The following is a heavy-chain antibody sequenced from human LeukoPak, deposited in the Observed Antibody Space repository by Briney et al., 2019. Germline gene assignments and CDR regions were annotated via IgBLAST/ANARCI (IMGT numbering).Heavy chain of an antibody. CDR1: GFTFTKHW. CDR2: IREDGNEK. CDR3: ARDRDSSGYLHY. J-gene: IGHJ4*02. Sequence: GGSLRLSCAATGFTFTKHWMSWVRQTIGKGLECVAKIREDGNEKHYVDSVKGRFTISRDNAKNSLYLQMNSLRAEDTAVYYCARDRDSSGYLHYWGQGTLVTVSS. D-gene: IGHD3-22*01. V-gene: IGHV3-7*01.